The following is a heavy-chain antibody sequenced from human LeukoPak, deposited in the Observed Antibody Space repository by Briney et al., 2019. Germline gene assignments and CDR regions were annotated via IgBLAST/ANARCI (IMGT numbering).Heavy chain of an antibody. V-gene: IGHV4-34*01. CDR2: INHSGST. CDR1: GGSFSGYY. J-gene: IGHJ4*02. Sequence: SETLSLTCAVYGGSFSGYYWSWIRQPPGKGLEWIGEINHSGSTNYNPSLKSRVTISVDTSKNQFSLKLSSVTAADTAVYYCARGPNYDYVWGSYRYTRGRFDYWGQGTLVTVSS. D-gene: IGHD3-16*02. CDR3: ARGPNYDYVWGSYRYTRGRFDY.